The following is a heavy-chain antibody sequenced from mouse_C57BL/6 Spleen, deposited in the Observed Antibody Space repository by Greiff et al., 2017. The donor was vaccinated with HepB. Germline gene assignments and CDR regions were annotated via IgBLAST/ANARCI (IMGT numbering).Heavy chain of an antibody. D-gene: IGHD2-1*01. CDR1: GYSFTDYN. Sequence: VQLQQSGPELVKPGASVKISCKASGYSFTDYNMNWVKQSNGKSLEWIGVINPNYGTTSYNQKLKGKATLTVDQSSSTAYMQLNSLTSEDSAVYYGARVYYGNPDAMDYWGQGTSVTVSS. V-gene: IGHV1-39*01. CDR2: INPNYGTT. CDR3: ARVYYGNPDAMDY. J-gene: IGHJ4*01.